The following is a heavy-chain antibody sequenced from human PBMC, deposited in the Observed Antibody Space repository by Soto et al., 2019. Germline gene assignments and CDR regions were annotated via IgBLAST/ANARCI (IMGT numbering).Heavy chain of an antibody. J-gene: IGHJ4*02. CDR3: ARDRYGDYSLDS. D-gene: IGHD4-17*01. Sequence: PGGSLRLSCAASGFTFSSDWVHWVRQAPGKGLVWVSRINTDGSGTTYADSVKGRFTISRDNAKNMVYLQMNSLRAEDTAVYYCARDRYGDYSLDSWGQGTLVTVSS. CDR2: INTDGSGT. CDR1: GFTFSSDW. V-gene: IGHV3-74*01.